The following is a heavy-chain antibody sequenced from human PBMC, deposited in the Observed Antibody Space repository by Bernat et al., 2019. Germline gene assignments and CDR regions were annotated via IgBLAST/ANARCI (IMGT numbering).Heavy chain of an antibody. CDR1: GFTFSDYY. CDR3: AGDSSGPHDAFDI. D-gene: IGHD3-22*01. J-gene: IGHJ3*02. Sequence: LQLVESGGGLVKPGGSLRLSCAASGFTFSDYYMSWIRQAPGKGLEWVSYISSSSSYTNYADSVKGRFTISRNNAKNSLYLQMNSLRAEDTAVYYCAGDSSGPHDAFDIWGQGTMVTVSS. CDR2: ISSSSSYT. V-gene: IGHV3-11*05.